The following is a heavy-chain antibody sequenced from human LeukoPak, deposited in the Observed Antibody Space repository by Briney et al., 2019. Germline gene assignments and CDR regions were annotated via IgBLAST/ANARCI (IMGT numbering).Heavy chain of an antibody. D-gene: IGHD3-3*01. J-gene: IGHJ6*03. CDR2: ISGSGGST. Sequence: PGGSLRLSCAASGFTFSSYAMSWVRQAPGKGLEWVSAISGSGGSTYSADSVKGRFTISRDNSQNTVSLQLNNLRIEDTALYYCAKTSLSDPSGHYYYMDVWGKGTTVTVSS. V-gene: IGHV3-23*01. CDR1: GFTFSSYA. CDR3: AKTSLSDPSGHYYYMDV.